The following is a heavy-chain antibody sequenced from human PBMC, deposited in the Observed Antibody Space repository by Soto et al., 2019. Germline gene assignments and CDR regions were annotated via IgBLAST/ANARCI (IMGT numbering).Heavy chain of an antibody. CDR3: ARDRYNWNFYFDY. V-gene: IGHV3-11*01. Sequence: GGSLRLSCAASGFTFSDYYMTWIRQAPGKGLEWVSYISSRGGSIYYADSVKGRFTLSRDNAKNSLYLQINTLRAEDTAVYYCARDRYNWNFYFDYWGQGTLVTVSS. CDR2: ISSRGGSI. CDR1: GFTFSDYY. J-gene: IGHJ4*02. D-gene: IGHD1-7*01.